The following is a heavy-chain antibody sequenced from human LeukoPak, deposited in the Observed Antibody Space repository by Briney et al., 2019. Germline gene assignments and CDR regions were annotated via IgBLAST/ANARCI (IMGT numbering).Heavy chain of an antibody. D-gene: IGHD6-6*01. Sequence: ASVKVSCKASGYTFTGYYMHWVRQAPGQGLEWMGLINPNSGGTNYAQKFQGSVTMTRDTSISTAYMELTRLRSDDTAVYYCARADSSSFLNWFDPWGQGTLVTVSS. CDR2: INPNSGGT. J-gene: IGHJ5*02. V-gene: IGHV1-2*02. CDR3: ARADSSSFLNWFDP. CDR1: GYTFTGYY.